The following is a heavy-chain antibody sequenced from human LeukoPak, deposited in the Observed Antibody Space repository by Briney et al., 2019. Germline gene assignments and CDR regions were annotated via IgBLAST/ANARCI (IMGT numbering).Heavy chain of an antibody. CDR1: GDSFSGYY. CDR2: VNDRGTT. V-gene: IGHV4-34*01. Sequence: SETLSLTCAVYGDSFSGYYWSWIRQSPGTGLEWIGEVNDRGTTNYNPNLKNRVTISVVTSSNQFSLRLTSVTAADTAIYFCATRRGGPYPYYFDHWDQGALVTVSS. J-gene: IGHJ4*02. D-gene: IGHD2-15*01. CDR3: ATRRGGPYPYYFDH.